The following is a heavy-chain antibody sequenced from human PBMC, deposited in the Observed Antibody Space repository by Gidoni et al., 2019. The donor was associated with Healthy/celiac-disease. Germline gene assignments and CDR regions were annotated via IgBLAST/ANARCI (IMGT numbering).Heavy chain of an antibody. D-gene: IGHD3-16*01. J-gene: IGHJ3*02. CDR3: AAMGAAFDI. Sequence: EVQLVESGGGLVKPGGSLRLSCAASGFTFSSYSMNWVRQAPGKGLEWVSSISSSSSYIYYEDSVKGRFTISRDNAKNSLYLQMNSLRAEDTAVYYCAAMGAAFDIWGQGTMVTVSS. CDR2: ISSSSSYI. CDR1: GFTFSSYS. V-gene: IGHV3-21*01.